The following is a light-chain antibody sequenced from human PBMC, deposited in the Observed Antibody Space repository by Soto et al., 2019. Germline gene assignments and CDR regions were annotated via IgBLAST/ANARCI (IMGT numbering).Light chain of an antibody. V-gene: IGLV2-23*02. Sequence: QSVLTQPASVSGSPGQSITISCAGTSSDVGTYKLVSWYRQYPGKAPQLLIYEVSKLASGVSNRFSGSKSGNAASLTISGLQAEDEADYFCCSYAGSTTFVLFGGGTNLTVL. CDR1: SSDVGTYKL. CDR3: CSYAGSTTFVL. CDR2: EVS. J-gene: IGLJ2*01.